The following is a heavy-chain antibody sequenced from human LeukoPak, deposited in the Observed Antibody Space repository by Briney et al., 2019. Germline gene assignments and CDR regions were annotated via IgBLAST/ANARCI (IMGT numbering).Heavy chain of an antibody. V-gene: IGHV3-48*04. D-gene: IGHD3-10*01. CDR3: AGSYNSLGAIFGSREDYNWFDP. CDR2: ISGSGNTI. Sequence: PGGSLRLSCAASGFTFSSYAMSWVRQAPGKGLEWVSYISGSGNTIYYADSVKGRFTISKDNAKNSLYLQMSSLRAEDTAVYYCAGSYNSLGAIFGSREDYNWFDPWGQGTLVTVSS. J-gene: IGHJ5*02. CDR1: GFTFSSYA.